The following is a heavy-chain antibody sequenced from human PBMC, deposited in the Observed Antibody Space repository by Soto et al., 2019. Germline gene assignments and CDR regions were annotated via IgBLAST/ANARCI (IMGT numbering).Heavy chain of an antibody. CDR1: GFTFSSYG. J-gene: IGHJ6*02. D-gene: IGHD7-27*01. Sequence: QVQLVESGGGVVQPGRSLRLSCAASGFTFSSYGMHWVRQAPGKGLEWVAVIWYDGSNKYYADSVKGRFTISRDNSKSTLYLQMNSLRAEDTAVYYCARDLGGMDVWGQGTTVTVSS. CDR2: IWYDGSNK. V-gene: IGHV3-33*01. CDR3: ARDLGGMDV.